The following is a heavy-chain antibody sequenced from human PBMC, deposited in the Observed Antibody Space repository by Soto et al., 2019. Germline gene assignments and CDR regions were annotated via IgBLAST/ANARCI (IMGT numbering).Heavy chain of an antibody. J-gene: IGHJ4*02. Sequence: QVQLQESGPGLVKPSGTLSLTCAVSSGSISSSNWWSWVRQPPGKGLEWIGEIYHSGSTNYNPSLKSRVTISVDKSKHQFSLKLRSVTAADTAVYYCARAECSGGSCYYFDYWGQGTLVTVSS. CDR3: ARAECSGGSCYYFDY. V-gene: IGHV4-4*02. CDR1: SGSISSSNW. D-gene: IGHD2-15*01. CDR2: IYHSGST.